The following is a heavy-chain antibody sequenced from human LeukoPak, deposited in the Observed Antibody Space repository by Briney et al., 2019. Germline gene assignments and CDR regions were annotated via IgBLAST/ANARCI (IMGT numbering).Heavy chain of an antibody. CDR1: GFTFSSYA. D-gene: IGHD1-26*01. CDR2: ISGSGGST. CDR3: AKDKYSGSYLSLDP. Sequence: GGSLRLSCAASGFTFSSYAMSWVRQAPGKGLEWVSAISGSGGSTYYADSVKGRFTISRDNSKNTLYLQMNSLRVEDTAVYYCAKDKYSGSYLSLDPWGQGTLVTVSS. J-gene: IGHJ5*02. V-gene: IGHV3-23*01.